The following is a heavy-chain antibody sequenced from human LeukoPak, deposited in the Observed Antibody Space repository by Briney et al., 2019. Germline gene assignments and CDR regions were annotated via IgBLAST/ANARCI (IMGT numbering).Heavy chain of an antibody. V-gene: IGHV3-23*01. CDR3: ARVRKDSSSWEP. CDR2: ISGSGGST. J-gene: IGHJ5*02. D-gene: IGHD6-13*01. CDR1: GISVSNNY. Sequence: GGSLRLSCVVSGISVSNNYIIWVRQAPGKGLEWVSAISGSGGSTYYADSVKGRFTISRDNSKNTLYLQMNSLRAEDTAVYYCARVRKDSSSWEPWGQGTLVTVSS.